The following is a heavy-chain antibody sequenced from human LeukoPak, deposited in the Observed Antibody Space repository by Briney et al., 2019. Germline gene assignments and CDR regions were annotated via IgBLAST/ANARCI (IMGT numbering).Heavy chain of an antibody. CDR1: GFTFGDYA. CDR2: IRSKAYGGTT. D-gene: IGHD1-1*01. J-gene: IGHJ4*02. CDR3: TRDPGTGPADY. V-gene: IGHV3-49*03. Sequence: GGSLRLSCTASGFTFGDYAMSWFRQAPGKGLEWVGFIRSKAYGGTTEYAASVKGRFTISRDDSKSIAYLQMNSLKTEDTAVYYCTRDPGTGPADYWGQGTLVTVSS.